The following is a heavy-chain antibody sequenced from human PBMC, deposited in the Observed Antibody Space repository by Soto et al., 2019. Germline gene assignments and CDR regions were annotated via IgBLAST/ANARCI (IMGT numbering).Heavy chain of an antibody. D-gene: IGHD2-21*01. CDR2: ISSSSGSSI. J-gene: IGHJ6*02. Sequence: QLVESGGGLVKPGGSLRLSCAASGFTFSDYYMNWIRQAPGKGLEWVSFISSSSGSSIYYADSVKGRFTISRDNAKNSLYLQMNSLRAEDTAVYYCARGATSYFYHYYYGMDVRGQGTTVTVSS. V-gene: IGHV3-11*01. CDR1: GFTFSDYY. CDR3: ARGATSYFYHYYYGMDV.